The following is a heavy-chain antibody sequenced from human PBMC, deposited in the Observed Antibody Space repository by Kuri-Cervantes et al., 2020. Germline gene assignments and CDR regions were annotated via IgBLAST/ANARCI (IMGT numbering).Heavy chain of an antibody. CDR2: MNPNSGNT. D-gene: IGHD5-12*01. V-gene: IGHV1-8*01. J-gene: IGHJ6*02. CDR3: AWGRYSGYDFDGMDV. Sequence: ASVKVSCKASGYTFTSYDINWVRQATGQGLEWMGWMNPNSGNTGYAQKFQGRVTMTRNTSISTAYMELSNLRSEDTAVYYCAWGRYSGYDFDGMDVWGQGTTVTVSS. CDR1: GYTFTSYD.